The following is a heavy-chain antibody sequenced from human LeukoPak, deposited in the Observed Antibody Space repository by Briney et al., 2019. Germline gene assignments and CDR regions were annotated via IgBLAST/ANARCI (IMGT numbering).Heavy chain of an antibody. V-gene: IGHV4-34*01. D-gene: IGHD5-12*01. Sequence: PSGTLSLTCAVYGGSFSGYYWSWIRQPPGKGLEWIGEINHSGSTNYNPSLKSRVTISVDTSKNQFSLKLSSVTAADTAVYYCARVAYSGYERDYWGQGTLVTVSS. CDR2: INHSGST. J-gene: IGHJ4*02. CDR3: ARVAYSGYERDY. CDR1: GGSFSGYY.